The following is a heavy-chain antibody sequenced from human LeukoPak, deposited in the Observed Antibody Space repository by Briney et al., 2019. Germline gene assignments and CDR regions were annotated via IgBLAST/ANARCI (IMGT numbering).Heavy chain of an antibody. D-gene: IGHD1-26*01. CDR1: GFTFSSYG. CDR2: IWYDGSNK. CDR3: AEDPRGSYSRYYYYYKDV. V-gene: IGHV3-33*06. J-gene: IGHJ6*03. Sequence: PGRSLRLSCAASGFTFSSYGMHWVRQAPGKGLEWVAVIWYDGSNKYYADSVKGRFTISRDNSKNTLYLQMNSLRAEDAAVYYCAEDPRGSYSRYYYYYKDVWAKGTTVTVSS.